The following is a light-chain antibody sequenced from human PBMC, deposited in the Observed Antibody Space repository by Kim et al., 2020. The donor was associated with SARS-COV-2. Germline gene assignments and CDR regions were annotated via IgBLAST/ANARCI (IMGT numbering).Light chain of an antibody. CDR2: DNN. V-gene: IGLV1-51*01. CDR1: SSNIGNNY. CDR3: GTWDSSLSAVV. Sequence: GQKVTISGSGNSSNIGNNYVSWYQQLPGTAPKLLIYDNNKRPSGIPDRFSGSKSGTSATLGITGLQTGDEADYYCGTWDSSLSAVVFGGGTKLTVL. J-gene: IGLJ2*01.